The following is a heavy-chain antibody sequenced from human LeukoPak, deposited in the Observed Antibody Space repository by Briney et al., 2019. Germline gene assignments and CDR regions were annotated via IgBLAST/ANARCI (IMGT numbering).Heavy chain of an antibody. CDR3: ARGRRKQWLVRSYYYYYMDV. CDR1: GFTFNSYW. J-gene: IGHJ6*03. Sequence: GGSLRLSCAASGFTFNSYWMSWVRQAPGKGLEWVANIKQDGSEKYYVDSVKGRFTISRDYVRDSLYLQMNSLRAEDTAVYYCARGRRKQWLVRSYYYYYMDVWGKGTTVTVSS. CDR2: IKQDGSEK. D-gene: IGHD6-19*01. V-gene: IGHV3-7*01.